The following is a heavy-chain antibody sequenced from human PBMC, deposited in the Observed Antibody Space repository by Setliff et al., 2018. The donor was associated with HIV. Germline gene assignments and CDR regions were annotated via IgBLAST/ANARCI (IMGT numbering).Heavy chain of an antibody. V-gene: IGHV4-39*01. Sequence: KSSETLSLTCTVSGGFISSSSYYWGWIRQPPGKGLEWIGSIFNDGRTYYNPSLKSRITIPMDTSKNQFSLKLSSVTAADTAVYYCASRPWGAAAGSRYGMDVWGLGTTVTVSS. CDR1: GGFISSSSYY. J-gene: IGHJ6*02. CDR2: IFNDGRT. CDR3: ASRPWGAAAGSRYGMDV. D-gene: IGHD6-13*01.